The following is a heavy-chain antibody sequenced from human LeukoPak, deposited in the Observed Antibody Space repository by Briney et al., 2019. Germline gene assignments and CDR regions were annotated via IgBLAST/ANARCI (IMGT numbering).Heavy chain of an antibody. CDR1: GFTFSNAW. Sequence: PGGSLRLSCAASGFTFSNAWMSWVRQAPGKGLEWVGHIKSKTDGGTTDYAAPVKGRFTISRDDSKNTLYLQMNSLKTEDTAVYYCSRYQLPPTFDYWGQGTLVTVSS. CDR3: SRYQLPPTFDY. CDR2: IKSKTDGGTT. J-gene: IGHJ4*02. V-gene: IGHV3-15*01. D-gene: IGHD2-2*01.